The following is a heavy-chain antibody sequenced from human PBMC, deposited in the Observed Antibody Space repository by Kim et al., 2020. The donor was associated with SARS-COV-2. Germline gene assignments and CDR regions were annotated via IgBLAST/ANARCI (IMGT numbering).Heavy chain of an antibody. Sequence: GGSLRLSCAASGFTFSSYEMNWVRQAPGKGLEWVSYISSSGSTIYYADSVKGRFTISRDNAKNSLYLQMNSLRAEDTAVYYCARDRAYYDSSGYLPPDDAFDIWGQGTMVTVSS. V-gene: IGHV3-48*03. CDR2: ISSSGSTI. D-gene: IGHD3-22*01. J-gene: IGHJ3*02. CDR1: GFTFSSYE. CDR3: ARDRAYYDSSGYLPPDDAFDI.